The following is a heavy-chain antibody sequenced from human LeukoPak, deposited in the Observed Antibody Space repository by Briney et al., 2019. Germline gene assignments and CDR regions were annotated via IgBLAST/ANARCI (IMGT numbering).Heavy chain of an antibody. D-gene: IGHD6-6*01. Sequence: GASVKVSCKASGYTFTSYYMHWVQQAPGQGLEWMGIINPSGGSTSYAQKFQGRVTMTRDTSTSTVYMELSSLRSEDMAVYYCARDSLGTSTADYWGRGTLVTVSS. CDR1: GYTFTSYY. J-gene: IGHJ4*02. CDR2: INPSGGST. CDR3: ARDSLGTSTADY. V-gene: IGHV1-46*01.